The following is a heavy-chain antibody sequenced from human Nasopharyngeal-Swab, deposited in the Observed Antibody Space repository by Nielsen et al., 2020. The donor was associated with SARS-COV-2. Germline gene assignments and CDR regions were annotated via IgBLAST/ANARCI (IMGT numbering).Heavy chain of an antibody. Sequence: ASVKVSCKASGYTFTSYAMHWVRQAPGQRLEWMGWINAGNGNTKYSQKFQGRVTITRDTSASTAYMELSSLRSEDTAVYYCARDRVTMVRGGVRYYYYGMDVWGQGTTVTVSS. V-gene: IGHV1-3*01. CDR1: GYTFTSYA. CDR3: ARDRVTMVRGGVRYYYYGMDV. J-gene: IGHJ6*02. D-gene: IGHD3-10*01. CDR2: INAGNGNT.